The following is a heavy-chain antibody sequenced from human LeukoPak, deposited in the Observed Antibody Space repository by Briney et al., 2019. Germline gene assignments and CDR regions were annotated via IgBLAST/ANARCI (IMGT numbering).Heavy chain of an antibody. CDR1: GGSISSYY. CDR3: ARSFGEVLGGATLGGYFDY. J-gene: IGHJ4*02. Sequence: SETLSLTCTVSGGSISSYYWSWIRQPPGKGLEWIGYIYYSGSTNYNPSLKSRVTISLDTSKKQFSLKLSSLTAADTALYYCARSFGEVLGGATLGGYFDYWGQGTLVTVSS. CDR2: IYYSGST. V-gene: IGHV4-59*01. D-gene: IGHD1-26*01.